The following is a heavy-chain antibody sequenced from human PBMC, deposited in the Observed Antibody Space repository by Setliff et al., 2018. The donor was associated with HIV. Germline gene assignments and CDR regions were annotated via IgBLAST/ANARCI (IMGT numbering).Heavy chain of an antibody. CDR2: IYSSGST. Sequence: SETLSLTCTVSGGSISSGSYYWSWIRQPAGRGLEWIGYIYSSGSTNFNPPLQSRVTISVDTSKNQFSLKLSSVTAADTAVYYCARPLTKDIVVVPAAPLDGWGQGTLVTV. D-gene: IGHD2-2*01. J-gene: IGHJ4*02. CDR1: GGSISSGSYY. V-gene: IGHV4-61*09. CDR3: ARPLTKDIVVVPAAPLDG.